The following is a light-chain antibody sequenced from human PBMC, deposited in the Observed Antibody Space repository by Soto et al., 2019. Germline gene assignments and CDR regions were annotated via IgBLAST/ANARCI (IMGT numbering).Light chain of an antibody. CDR3: QQYGSPGT. Sequence: IVLTQSPGTLSLSPGERATLSCRASQSVSKNYLAWYQQKPGQAPRLLIYGASNRATGIPDRFSGIGSGTDFPLTISRLAPEDFAVYYCQQYGSPGTFGQGTKVDIK. V-gene: IGKV3-20*01. J-gene: IGKJ1*01. CDR2: GAS. CDR1: QSVSKNY.